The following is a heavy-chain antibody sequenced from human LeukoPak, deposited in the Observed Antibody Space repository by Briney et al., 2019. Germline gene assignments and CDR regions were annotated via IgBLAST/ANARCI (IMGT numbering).Heavy chain of an antibody. Sequence: GSGPTLVKPTQTLTLTCTFSGFSLTTNGMCVSWIRQPPGKALEWLAMIDWDDDKYYRTSLKTRLTISRDTYKHQVVLTMPNMDLLDTATYYCARNLVCSGTLDSWGQGTLVTVSS. D-gene: IGHD2-15*01. J-gene: IGHJ4*02. CDR1: GFSLTTNGMC. CDR3: ARNLVCSGTLDS. V-gene: IGHV2-70*01. CDR2: IDWDDDK.